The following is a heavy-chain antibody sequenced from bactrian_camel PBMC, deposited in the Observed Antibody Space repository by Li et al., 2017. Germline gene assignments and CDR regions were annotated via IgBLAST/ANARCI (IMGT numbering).Heavy chain of an antibody. V-gene: IGHV3S54*01. J-gene: IGHJ4*01. Sequence: HVQLVESGGGSVQAGGSLRLSCAASGYISSSYSLGWFRQPPGKEREAVALIYTGDGVANYGPSVQGRFTVSKDNAKNTVYLQMNSLKPEDTGVYFCAARLGWVPLRERWQESTYKFWGQGTQVTVS. CDR3: AARLGWVPLRERWQESTYKF. D-gene: IGHD7*01. CDR2: IYTGDGVA. CDR1: GYISSSYS.